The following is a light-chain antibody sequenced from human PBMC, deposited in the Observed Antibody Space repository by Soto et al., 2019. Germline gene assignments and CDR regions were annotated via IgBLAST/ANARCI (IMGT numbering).Light chain of an antibody. CDR2: EVS. CDR3: FSHTTSSTLV. J-gene: IGLJ3*02. Sequence: HSALTQPASVSGSPGQSITISCTGTSSDVGGYNYVSWYQQHPAKAPKLMIYEVSNRPSGVSHRFSGSKSGNTASLTISRLQAEDEADYYCFSHTTSSTLVFGGGTKLTVL. V-gene: IGLV2-14*01. CDR1: SSDVGGYNY.